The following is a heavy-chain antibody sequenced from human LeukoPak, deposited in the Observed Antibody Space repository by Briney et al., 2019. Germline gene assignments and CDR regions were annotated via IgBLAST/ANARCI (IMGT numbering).Heavy chain of an antibody. V-gene: IGHV1-2*02. CDR3: AREFKGVGYNDD. CDR2: INPNSGGT. D-gene: IGHD5-24*01. CDR1: GYTFTGYY. Sequence: ASVKVSCKASGYTFTGYYMHWVRQAPGQGLEWMGWINPNSGGTNYAQKFQGRVTMTRDTSISTAYMELSRLRSDDTAVYYCAREFKGVGYNDDWGQGTLVTVSS. J-gene: IGHJ4*02.